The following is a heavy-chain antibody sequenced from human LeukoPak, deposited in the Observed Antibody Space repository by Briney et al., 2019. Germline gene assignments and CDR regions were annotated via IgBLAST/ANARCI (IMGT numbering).Heavy chain of an antibody. CDR3: AKAPPSLYGDFGPYYFDY. CDR1: GFIFSSYP. J-gene: IGHJ4*02. CDR2: ISGDSSYI. V-gene: IGHV3-21*04. Sequence: SGGSLRLSCAASGFIFSSYPLNWVRQAPGKGLEWVSTISGDSSYIQYADSVKGRFTISRDNTKNSLFLQMSSLRAEDTAVYYCAKAPPSLYGDFGPYYFDYWGQGTLVTVSS. D-gene: IGHD4-17*01.